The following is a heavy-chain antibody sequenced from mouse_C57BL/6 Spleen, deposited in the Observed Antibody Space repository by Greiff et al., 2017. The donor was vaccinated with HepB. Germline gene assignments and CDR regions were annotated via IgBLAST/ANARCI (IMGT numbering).Heavy chain of an antibody. CDR1: GFTFSDYG. Sequence: EVQLVESGGGLVKPRGSLKLSCAASGFTFSDYGMHWVRQAPEKGLEWVAYISSGSSTIYYADTVKGRFTISRDNAKNTLFLQMTSLRSEDTAMYYCARGAMDYWGQGTSVTVSS. J-gene: IGHJ4*01. CDR2: ISSGSSTI. V-gene: IGHV5-17*01. CDR3: ARGAMDY.